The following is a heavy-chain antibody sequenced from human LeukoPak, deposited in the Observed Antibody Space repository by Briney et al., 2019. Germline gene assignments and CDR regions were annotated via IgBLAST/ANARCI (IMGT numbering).Heavy chain of an antibody. Sequence: ASVKVSCKASGYTFTIYYMHWVRQAPGQGLEWMGIINPSGGSTSYAQKFQGRVTMTRDTSTSTVYMELSSLRSEDTAVYYCARDLPIGEGGSSGYYYGSYYFDYWGQGTLVTVSS. CDR2: INPSGGST. CDR3: ARDLPIGEGGSSGYYYGSYYFDY. D-gene: IGHD3-22*01. J-gene: IGHJ4*02. CDR1: GYTFTIYY. V-gene: IGHV1-46*01.